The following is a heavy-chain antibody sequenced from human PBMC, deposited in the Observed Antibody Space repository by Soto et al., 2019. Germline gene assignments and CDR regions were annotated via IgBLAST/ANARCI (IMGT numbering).Heavy chain of an antibody. D-gene: IGHD4-17*01. CDR1: GFTFSKAY. CDR3: VTIFTSVWTALFDY. V-gene: IGHV3-15*04. J-gene: IGHJ4*02. CDR2: IDSKIDADKT. Sequence: EVQLVESGGGLVKPGGSLRLSCTASGFTFSKAYMNWVRKAPGKGLEWVGQIDSKIDADKTAFAAPVKRRFTLSRDDSKNTVYWQMNGLEIEDTSIYYCVTIFTSVWTALFDYWCQGTLVTVSS.